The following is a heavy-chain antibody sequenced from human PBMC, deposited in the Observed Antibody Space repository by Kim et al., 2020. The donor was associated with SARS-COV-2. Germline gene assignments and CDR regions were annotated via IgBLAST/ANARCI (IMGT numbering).Heavy chain of an antibody. V-gene: IGHV3-7*03. Sequence: GGSLRLSCLTSGFNFRTSWMAWVRQAPEKGLEWVANINEGGSETYYVDSVTGRFTISRDNARRSVYLQMNSLTVEDTAVYYCARGHWGMDVWGQGTTVTVSS. CDR3: ARGHWGMDV. CDR1: GFNFRTSW. CDR2: INEGGSET. J-gene: IGHJ6*02. D-gene: IGHD1-1*01.